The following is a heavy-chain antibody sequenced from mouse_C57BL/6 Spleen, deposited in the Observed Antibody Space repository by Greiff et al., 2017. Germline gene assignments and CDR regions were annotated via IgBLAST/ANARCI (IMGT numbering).Heavy chain of an antibody. J-gene: IGHJ4*01. Sequence: VQLQQSGPELVKPGASVKISCKASGYAFSSSWMNWVKQRPGKGLEWIGRIYPGDGDTNYNGKFKGKATLTADKSSSTAYMQLSSLTSEDSAVYFCARYEAPYAMDYWGQGTSVTVSS. CDR2: IYPGDGDT. CDR3: ARYEAPYAMDY. D-gene: IGHD2-12*01. CDR1: GYAFSSSW. V-gene: IGHV1-82*01.